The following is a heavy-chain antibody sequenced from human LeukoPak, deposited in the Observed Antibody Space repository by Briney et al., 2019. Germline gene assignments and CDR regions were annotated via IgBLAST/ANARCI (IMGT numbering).Heavy chain of an antibody. CDR2: ITSGSRNI. J-gene: IGHJ4*02. CDR3: GTSPGEQEFDY. D-gene: IGHD1/OR15-1a*01. Sequence: GGSLRLSCAASGFTFSTYTMNWVRQAPGKGLEWVSSITSGSRNIYYADSVRGRFTISKDNAKNSLYLQMNSMRAEDTAIYYCGTSPGEQEFDYWGQGTLVTVSS. CDR1: GFTFSTYT. V-gene: IGHV3-21*01.